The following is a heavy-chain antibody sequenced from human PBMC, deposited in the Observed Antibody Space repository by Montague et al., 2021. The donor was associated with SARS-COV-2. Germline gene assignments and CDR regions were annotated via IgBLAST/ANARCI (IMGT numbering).Heavy chain of an antibody. CDR3: AKGVGQKSSAVDY. CDR1: GFTFSSHD. Sequence: SPRLSCAASGFTFSSHDMTWVRQAPGKGLEWVSIIHSGASYASYAGSVKGRFTISRDNSKNTLYLQMNSLRAGDTAVYYCAKGVGQKSSAVDYWGQGTQVTVSS. CDR2: IHSGASYA. J-gene: IGHJ4*02. V-gene: IGHV3-23*03. D-gene: IGHD1-26*01.